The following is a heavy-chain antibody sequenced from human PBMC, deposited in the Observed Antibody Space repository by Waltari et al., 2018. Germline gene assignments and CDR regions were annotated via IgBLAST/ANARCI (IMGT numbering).Heavy chain of an antibody. CDR2: IYTSGST. Sequence: QVQLQESGPGLVKPSQTLSLPCTVSGGSLSSGRYYWSWIRQPAGKGLEWIGRIYTSGSTNYNPSLKSRVTISVDTSKNQFSLKLSSVTAADTAVYYCAREGYYYDSSGYYYGDAFDIWGQGTMVTVSS. D-gene: IGHD3-22*01. V-gene: IGHV4-61*02. J-gene: IGHJ3*02. CDR1: GGSLSSGRYY. CDR3: AREGYYYDSSGYYYGDAFDI.